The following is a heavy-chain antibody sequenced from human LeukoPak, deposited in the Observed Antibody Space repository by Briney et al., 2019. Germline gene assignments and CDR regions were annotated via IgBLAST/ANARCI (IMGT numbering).Heavy chain of an antibody. CDR2: INQDGSAK. Sequence: QSGGSLRLSCAASGLTFSSYWMSWVRQAPGKGLEWVANINQDGSAKYYVDSVKGRFTISKDNAKKSLYLLMNSLRAEDTAVYYCARGDYYDSGTSFIDAFDIWGQGTKVTVSS. J-gene: IGHJ3*02. D-gene: IGHD3-10*01. CDR3: ARGDYYDSGTSFIDAFDI. V-gene: IGHV3-7*01. CDR1: GLTFSSYW.